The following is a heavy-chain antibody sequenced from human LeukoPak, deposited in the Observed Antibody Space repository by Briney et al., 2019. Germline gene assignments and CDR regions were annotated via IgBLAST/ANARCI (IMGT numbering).Heavy chain of an antibody. D-gene: IGHD6-19*01. CDR2: ISGSGGST. CDR1: GFTFSSYA. V-gene: IGHV3-23*01. J-gene: IGHJ4*02. Sequence: GGSLRLSCAASGFTFSSYAMSWARQAPGKGLEWVSAISGSGGSTYYADSVKGRFTISRDNSKNTLYLQMNSLRAEDTAVYYCAKARDSSGWYGFDYWGQGTLVTVSS. CDR3: AKARDSSGWYGFDY.